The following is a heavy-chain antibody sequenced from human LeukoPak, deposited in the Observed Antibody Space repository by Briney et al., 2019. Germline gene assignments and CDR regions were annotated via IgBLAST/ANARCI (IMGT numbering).Heavy chain of an antibody. CDR1: GFTFSSYW. D-gene: IGHD1-26*01. CDR2: INQDGGEK. V-gene: IGHV3-7*01. J-gene: IGHJ4*02. CDR3: AKEARYSGSYSSPDY. Sequence: GGSLRLSCAASGFTFSSYWMSWVRQAPGKGLEWVANINQDGGEKFYVDSVKGRFTISRDNSKNTLYLQINSLRAEDTAEYYCAKEARYSGSYSSPDYWGQGTLVTVSS.